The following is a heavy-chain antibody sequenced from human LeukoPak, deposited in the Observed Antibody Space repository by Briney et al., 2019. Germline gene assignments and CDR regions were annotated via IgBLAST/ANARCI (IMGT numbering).Heavy chain of an antibody. Sequence: ASVKVSCKASGYTFSIYGVGWVRQAPGQGLEWMGIINPSGGSTSYAQKFQGRVTMTRDMSTSTVYMELSSLRSEDTAVYYCARGAVAGTFDPWGQGTLVTVPS. CDR3: ARGAVAGTFDP. CDR2: INPSGGST. CDR1: GYTFSIYG. J-gene: IGHJ5*02. V-gene: IGHV1-46*01. D-gene: IGHD6-19*01.